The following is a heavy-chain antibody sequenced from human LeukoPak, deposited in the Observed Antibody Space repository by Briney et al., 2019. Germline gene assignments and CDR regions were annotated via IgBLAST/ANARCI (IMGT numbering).Heavy chain of an antibody. CDR3: ARAITGTDRLVDY. CDR1: GYCFTSYW. J-gene: IGHJ4*02. Sequence: GESLKISCKGSGYCFTSYWIGWVRQMPGKGLDWMGIIYPGDSDTRCSPSFQGQVTISADKSISTAYLQWSSLKASDTAMYYCARAITGTDRLVDYWGQGTLVTVSS. V-gene: IGHV5-51*01. CDR2: IYPGDSDT. D-gene: IGHD1-20*01.